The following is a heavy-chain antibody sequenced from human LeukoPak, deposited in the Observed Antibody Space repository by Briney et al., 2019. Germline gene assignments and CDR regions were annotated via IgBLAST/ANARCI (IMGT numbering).Heavy chain of an antibody. D-gene: IGHD3-3*01. V-gene: IGHV1-18*01. J-gene: IGHJ5*02. Sequence: ASVKVSCKASSYTFTSYGISWVRQAPGQGLEWMGWISAYNGNTNYAQKLQGRVTMTTDTSTSTAYMELRSLRSDDTAVYYCARADEYYDFWSGYYTPALWFDPWGQGTLVTVSS. CDR3: ARADEYYDFWSGYYTPALWFDP. CDR1: SYTFTSYG. CDR2: ISAYNGNT.